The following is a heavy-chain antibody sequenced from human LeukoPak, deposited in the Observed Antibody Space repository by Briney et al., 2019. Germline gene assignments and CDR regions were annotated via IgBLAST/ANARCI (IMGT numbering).Heavy chain of an antibody. CDR1: GFTFSSYG. CDR3: ARDTSRGFQYYFDY. CDR2: ISNFGSTI. Sequence: GRSLRLSCAASGFTFSSYGMHWVRQAPGKGLEWVSYISNFGSTIYYADSVKGRFTISRDNAKSSLYLQMNSLRAEDTAVYYCARDTSRGFQYYFDYWGQGTLVTVSS. V-gene: IGHV3-48*04. J-gene: IGHJ4*02.